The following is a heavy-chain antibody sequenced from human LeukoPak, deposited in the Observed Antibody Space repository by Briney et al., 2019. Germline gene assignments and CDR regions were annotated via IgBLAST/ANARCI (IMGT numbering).Heavy chain of an antibody. Sequence: GASVKVSCKASGGTFSSYAISWVRQAPGQGLEWMGGIIPIFGTANYAQKFQGRVTITADESTSTAYMELSSLRSEDTAVYYCATIQRYYDSSGYPSFAEYFQHWGQGTLVTVTS. CDR3: ATIQRYYDSSGYPSFAEYFQH. CDR1: GGTFSSYA. V-gene: IGHV1-69*13. CDR2: IIPIFGTA. J-gene: IGHJ1*01. D-gene: IGHD3-22*01.